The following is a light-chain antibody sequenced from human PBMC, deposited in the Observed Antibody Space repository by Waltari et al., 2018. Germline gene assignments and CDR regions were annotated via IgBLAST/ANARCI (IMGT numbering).Light chain of an antibody. CDR3: QQSHTYPIT. V-gene: IGKV1-5*03. CDR1: QSIGAS. CDR2: RAS. Sequence: DIQMTQFPSILSASVGDRVTITCRASQSIGASLAWYQQKPGNAPRLLIHRASSLESGAPLRFSGSGSGMEFNLTISSLQPDDFALYHCQQSHTYPITFGPGTTVDIQ. J-gene: IGKJ3*01.